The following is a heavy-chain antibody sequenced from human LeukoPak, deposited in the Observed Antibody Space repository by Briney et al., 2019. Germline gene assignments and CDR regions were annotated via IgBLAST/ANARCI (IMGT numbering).Heavy chain of an antibody. J-gene: IGHJ4*02. CDR3: ARDFDY. V-gene: IGHV3-33*01. Sequence: GGSLRLSCAASGFTFSNYGMHWVRQAPGKGLEWVAFIWYDGRNKYYADSAKGRFTISRDNSNNTLYLQMNSLRAGDTAIYYCARDFDYWGQGTLVTVSS. CDR2: IWYDGRNK. CDR1: GFTFSNYG.